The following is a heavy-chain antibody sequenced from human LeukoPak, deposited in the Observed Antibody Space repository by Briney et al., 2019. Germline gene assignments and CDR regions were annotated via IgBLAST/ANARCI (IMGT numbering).Heavy chain of an antibody. Sequence: SETLSLTCTVSGDSISNYYWSWIRQPAGKGLEWIGRIYTSGSTNYNPSLKSRVTMSVDTSKNQFSLKLSSVTAADTAVYYCARGYSSSWYYFDYWGQGTLVTVSS. V-gene: IGHV4-4*07. CDR2: IYTSGST. CDR3: ARGYSSSWYYFDY. CDR1: GDSISNYY. D-gene: IGHD6-13*01. J-gene: IGHJ4*02.